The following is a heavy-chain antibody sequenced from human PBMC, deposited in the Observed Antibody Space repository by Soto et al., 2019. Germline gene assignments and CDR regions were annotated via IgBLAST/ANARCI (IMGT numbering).Heavy chain of an antibody. V-gene: IGHV4-31*03. CDR3: ASSHYLNYYDSSGPQAFDI. CDR2: IYYSGST. J-gene: IGHJ3*02. CDR1: GGSISSGGYY. D-gene: IGHD3-22*01. Sequence: SETLCLTCTVSGGSISSGGYYWSWIRQHPGKGLEWIGYIYYSGSTYYNPSLKSRVTISVDTSKNQFSLKLSSVTAADTAVYYCASSHYLNYYDSSGPQAFDIWGQGTMVTVSS.